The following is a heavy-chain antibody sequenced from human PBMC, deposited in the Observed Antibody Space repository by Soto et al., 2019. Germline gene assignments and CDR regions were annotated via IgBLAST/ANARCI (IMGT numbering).Heavy chain of an antibody. J-gene: IGHJ4*02. CDR2: ISYDGSNK. CDR3: AKDRIQLWSIDFDY. Sequence: QVQLVESGGGVVQPGRSLRLSCAASGFTSSSYGMHWVRQAPGKGLEWVAVISYDGSNKYYADSVKGRFTISRDNSKNTLYLEMNSLRAEDTAVYYCAKDRIQLWSIDFDYWGQGTLGTVSS. V-gene: IGHV3-30*18. D-gene: IGHD5-18*01. CDR1: GFTSSSYG.